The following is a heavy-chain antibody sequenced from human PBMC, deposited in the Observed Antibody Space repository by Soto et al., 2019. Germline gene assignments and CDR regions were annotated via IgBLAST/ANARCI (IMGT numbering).Heavy chain of an antibody. J-gene: IGHJ6*02. V-gene: IGHV3-66*01. CDR2: INGAGSA. CDR3: VRENYYYGMDV. CDR1: GFSVSVNL. Sequence: EEQLVESGGGLVQPGGSLRLSCAASGFSVSVNLMNWVRQAPGKGLEWVSVINGAGSADYTDSVKGRFTISRDISKNTLDLQMNSLRAEDTAVYYCVRENYYYGMDVWGQGTMVTVS.